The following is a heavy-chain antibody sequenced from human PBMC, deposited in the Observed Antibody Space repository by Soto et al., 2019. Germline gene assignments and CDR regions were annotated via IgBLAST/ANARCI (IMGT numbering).Heavy chain of an antibody. V-gene: IGHV4-59*01. CDR1: GGSISSYY. J-gene: IGHJ4*02. D-gene: IGHD1-26*01. Sequence: SETLSLTCTVSGGSISSYYWSWIRQPPGKGLEWIGYIYYSGSTNYNPSLKSRVTISVDTSKNQFSLKLSSVTAADTAVYYCARGVVVAPTTSDFWGQAILVTV. CDR3: ARGVVVAPTTSDF. CDR2: IYYSGST.